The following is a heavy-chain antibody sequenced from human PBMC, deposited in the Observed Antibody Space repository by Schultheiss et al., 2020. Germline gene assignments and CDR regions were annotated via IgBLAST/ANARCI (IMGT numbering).Heavy chain of an antibody. J-gene: IGHJ4*02. CDR1: GFTFSRYW. V-gene: IGHV3-7*01. Sequence: GGSLRLSCAASGFTFSRYWMSWVRQAPGRGLEWVDNIKQDGSEKYYVDSVKGRLTISRDNAKNSLYLQMNSLRDEDTAVYYCARDSFLVVDLYDYWGQGTLVTVSA. CDR2: IKQDGSEK. CDR3: ARDSFLVVDLYDY. D-gene: IGHD2-15*01.